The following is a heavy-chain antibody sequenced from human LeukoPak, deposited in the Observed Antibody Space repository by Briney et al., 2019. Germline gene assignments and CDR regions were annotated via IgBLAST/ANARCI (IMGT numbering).Heavy chain of an antibody. V-gene: IGHV1-69*05. CDR2: TIPVFGST. CDR3: ARGSGVGAARGHYYYFMDV. Sequence: ASVKVSCTASGGTFRNYAISWVRQAPGQGLEWLGGTIPVFGSTDYAQKFLDRLTLTTDESTSTSYMQLSSLQSDDTAVYYCARGSGVGAARGHYYYFMDVWGKGTTVTVSS. CDR1: GGTFRNYA. D-gene: IGHD1-26*01. J-gene: IGHJ6*03.